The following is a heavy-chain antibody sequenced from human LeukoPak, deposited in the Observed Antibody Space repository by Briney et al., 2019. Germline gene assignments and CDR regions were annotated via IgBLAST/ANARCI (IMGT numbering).Heavy chain of an antibody. CDR3: ARRGPYYMDV. CDR2: IYHSGST. V-gene: IGHV4-4*02. Sequence: GSLRLSCAASGFTFSSYWWSWVRQPPGKGLEWIGEIYHSGSTNYNPSLKSRVTISVDKSKNQFSLKLSSVTAADTAVYYCARRGPYYMDVWGKGTTVTVSS. CDR1: GFTFSSYW. J-gene: IGHJ6*03.